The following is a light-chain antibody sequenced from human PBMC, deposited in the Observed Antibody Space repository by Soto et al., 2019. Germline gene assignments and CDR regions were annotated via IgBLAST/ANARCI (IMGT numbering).Light chain of an antibody. V-gene: IGKV3-11*01. CDR1: QSINSD. CDR3: QQRSNWPLT. CDR2: DAS. J-gene: IGKJ4*01. Sequence: EIVLTQSPATLSLSPGERATLSCRASQSINSDLAWFQQKPGQAPRLLIYDASNRATGIPARFSGGGSGTDFTLTISSLEPEDFAVYYCQQRSNWPLTFGGGTRVEI.